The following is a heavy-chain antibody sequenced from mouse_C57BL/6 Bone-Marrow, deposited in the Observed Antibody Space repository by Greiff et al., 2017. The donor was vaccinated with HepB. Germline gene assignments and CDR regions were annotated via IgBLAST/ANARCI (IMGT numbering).Heavy chain of an antibody. CDR1: GYTFTSYW. CDR2: IYPGSGST. D-gene: IGHD2-2*01. Sequence: QVQLQQPGAELVKPGASVKMSCKASGYTFTSYWITWVKQRPGQGLEWLGDIYPGSGSTNYNETFKSKATLTVDTSSSTAYMQLRSLTSEDSAVYDCARERWLRYYDAMDYWGQGTSVTVSA. J-gene: IGHJ4*01. CDR3: ARERWLRYYDAMDY. V-gene: IGHV1-55*01.